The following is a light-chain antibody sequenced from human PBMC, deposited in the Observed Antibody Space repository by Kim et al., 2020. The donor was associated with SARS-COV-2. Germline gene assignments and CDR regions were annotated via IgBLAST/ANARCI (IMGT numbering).Light chain of an antibody. V-gene: IGKV1-39*01. CDR1: QSVRSY. CDR2: TAS. CDR3: QQTFSTPYS. J-gene: IGKJ2*03. Sequence: SASLGSRVTITCRVSQSVRSYLNWYQQRPGNAPKALIYTASTLHCGVPSRFSGSGSGTDFTLTISSLQPEDYGTYYCQQTFSTPYSFGQGTKLEI.